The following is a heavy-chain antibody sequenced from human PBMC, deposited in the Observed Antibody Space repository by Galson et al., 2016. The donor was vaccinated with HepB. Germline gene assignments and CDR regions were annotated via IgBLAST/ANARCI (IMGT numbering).Heavy chain of an antibody. CDR3: AKGHDYGDYWYFDL. CDR2: ISWNSLSI. D-gene: IGHD4-17*01. V-gene: IGHV3-9*01. Sequence: SLRLSCAASRFTFDDSAMHWVRQLPGKGLEWVSGISWNSLSIGYADSVKGRFTISRDNAKNSLYLQMNSLRAEDTALYYCAKGHDYGDYWYFDLWGRGTLVTVSS. J-gene: IGHJ2*01. CDR1: RFTFDDSA.